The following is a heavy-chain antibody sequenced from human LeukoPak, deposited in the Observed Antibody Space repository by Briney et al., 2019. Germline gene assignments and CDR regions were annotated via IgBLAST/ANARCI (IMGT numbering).Heavy chain of an antibody. CDR2: INHSGST. J-gene: IGHJ4*02. CDR1: GGSFSGYY. V-gene: IGHV4-34*01. Sequence: PSETLSLTCAVYGGSFSGYYWSWIRRPPGKGLEWIGEINHSGSTNYNPSLKSRVTISVDTSKNQFSLKLSSVTAADTAVYYCAREHTGWFGELLFHYYFDYWGQGTLVTVSS. CDR3: AREHTGWFGELLFHYYFDY. D-gene: IGHD3-10*01.